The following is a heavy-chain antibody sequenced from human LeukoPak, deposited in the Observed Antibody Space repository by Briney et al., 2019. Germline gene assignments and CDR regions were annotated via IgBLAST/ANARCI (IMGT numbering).Heavy chain of an antibody. Sequence: ASVKVSCKASGYTFTGYYMHWVRQAPGQGLEWMGIINPSGGSTSYAQKFQGRLTMTRDTSTGTVYVELSSLRSEDTAVYYCARDLYMTAVTTGYFDYWGQGTLVTVSS. CDR2: INPSGGST. D-gene: IGHD4-17*01. CDR1: GYTFTGYY. CDR3: ARDLYMTAVTTGYFDY. J-gene: IGHJ4*02. V-gene: IGHV1-46*01.